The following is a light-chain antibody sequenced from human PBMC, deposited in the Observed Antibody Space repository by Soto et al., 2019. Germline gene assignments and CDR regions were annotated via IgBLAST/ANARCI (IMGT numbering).Light chain of an antibody. J-gene: IGKJ5*01. Sequence: EVVLTQSPATLSLSAGERASLSCRASQDVSSIIAWYQQKPGQPPRLLIYDASNSATGIPARFSGSGSGTDFVLTISSLEPEDFAVYYCHQRRSWPITFGQGTQVEIK. CDR2: DAS. CDR3: HQRRSWPIT. CDR1: QDVSSI. V-gene: IGKV3-11*01.